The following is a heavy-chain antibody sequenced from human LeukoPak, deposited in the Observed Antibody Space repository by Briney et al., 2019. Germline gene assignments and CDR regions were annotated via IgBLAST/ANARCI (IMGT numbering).Heavy chain of an antibody. CDR3: SRGRITMVRGVMILASRYYYMVV. D-gene: IGHD3-10*01. Sequence: PSETLSLTCTVSGGSVSSDYWSWIRQPPGKGLEWIGYIYNSGSTNYNPPLKSRVTISVDTSKNQFSLKLSSVTAADTAMYYFSRGRITMVRGVMILASRYYYMVVWGKGATVTISS. J-gene: IGHJ6*03. V-gene: IGHV4-59*02. CDR1: GGSVSSDY. CDR2: IYNSGST.